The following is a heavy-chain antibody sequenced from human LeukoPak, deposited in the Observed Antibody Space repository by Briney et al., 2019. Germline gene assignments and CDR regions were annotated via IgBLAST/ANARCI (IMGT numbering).Heavy chain of an antibody. CDR3: AREAVVAATFDY. D-gene: IGHD2-15*01. V-gene: IGHV1-2*02. CDR2: INPNSGGT. CDR1: GYTFTGSY. J-gene: IGHJ4*02. Sequence: ASVKVSCKASGYTFTGSYMHWVRQAPGQGLKWMGWINPNSGGTNYAQKFQGRVTMTRDTSISTAYMELSRLRSDDTAVYYCAREAVVAATFDYWGQGTLVTVSS.